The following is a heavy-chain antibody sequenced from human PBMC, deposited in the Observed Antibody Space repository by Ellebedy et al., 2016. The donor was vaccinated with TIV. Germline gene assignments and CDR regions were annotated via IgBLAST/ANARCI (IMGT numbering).Heavy chain of an antibody. CDR3: ARLYCSSTSCYSYFDY. D-gene: IGHD2-2*01. J-gene: IGHJ4*02. Sequence: GESLKISCAASGFTFSSYAMHWVRQAPGKGLEWVANIKQDGSEKYYVDSVKGRFTISRDNAKNSLYLQMNSLRAEDTAVYYCARLYCSSTSCYSYFDYWGQGTLVTVSS. CDR1: GFTFSSYA. CDR2: IKQDGSEK. V-gene: IGHV3-7*01.